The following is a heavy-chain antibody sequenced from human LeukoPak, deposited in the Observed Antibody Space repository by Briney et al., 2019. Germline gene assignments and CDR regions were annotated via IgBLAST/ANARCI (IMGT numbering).Heavy chain of an antibody. CDR2: IFHTGSS. V-gene: IGHV4-59*01. D-gene: IGHD6-19*01. Sequence: PSETLSLTCTVSGASITTDYWSWIRQPPGKGLEWVGYIFHTGSSNYNPSLMNRVTISIDTSKNQFSLKLRSVTAADTAVYYCAREGYASGWNDFWGQGTLVTVSS. CDR3: AREGYASGWNDF. J-gene: IGHJ4*02. CDR1: GASITTDY.